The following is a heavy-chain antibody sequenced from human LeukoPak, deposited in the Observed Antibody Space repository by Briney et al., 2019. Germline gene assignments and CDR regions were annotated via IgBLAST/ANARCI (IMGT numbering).Heavy chain of an antibody. Sequence: ASVKVSCKASGYTFTSYGISWVRQAPGQGLEWMGWISAYNGNTNYAQKLQGRVTMTTDTSTSTAYMELRSLRSDDTAVYYCARDEDIVATIEIRTWYYYGMDVWGQGTTVTVSS. V-gene: IGHV1-18*01. D-gene: IGHD5-12*01. CDR2: ISAYNGNT. CDR1: GYTFTSYG. CDR3: ARDEDIVATIEIRTWYYYGMDV. J-gene: IGHJ6*02.